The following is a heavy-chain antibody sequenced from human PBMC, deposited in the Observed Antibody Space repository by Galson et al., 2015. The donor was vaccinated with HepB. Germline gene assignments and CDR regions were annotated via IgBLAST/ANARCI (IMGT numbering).Heavy chain of an antibody. J-gene: IGHJ4*02. CDR2: ISWNSGSI. D-gene: IGHD1-1*01. CDR3: ARGGTPTPWYYFDY. V-gene: IGHV3-9*01. CDR1: GFTFDDYA. Sequence: SLRLSCAASGFTFDDYAMHWVRQAPGKGLEWVSGISWNSGSIGYADSVKGRFTISRDNAKNSLYLQMNSLRAEDTAVYYCARGGTPTPWYYFDYWGRGTLVTVSS.